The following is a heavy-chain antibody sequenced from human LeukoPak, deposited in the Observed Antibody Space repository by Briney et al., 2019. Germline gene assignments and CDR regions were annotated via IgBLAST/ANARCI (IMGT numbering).Heavy chain of an antibody. CDR3: ARDLSSGLDY. Sequence: GGSLRLSCAASGFVFSTYGMHWVRQAPGKGLEWVAIIWYDGSNKYYADSVKGRFTISRDNSKNTSYLQMNSLRAEDTAVYYCARDLSSGLDYWGQGTLVTVSS. J-gene: IGHJ4*02. D-gene: IGHD3-10*01. V-gene: IGHV3-33*01. CDR2: IWYDGSNK. CDR1: GFVFSTYG.